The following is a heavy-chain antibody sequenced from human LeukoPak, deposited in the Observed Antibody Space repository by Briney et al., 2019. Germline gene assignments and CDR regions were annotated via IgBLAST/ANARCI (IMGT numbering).Heavy chain of an antibody. CDR2: ISAYNGNT. D-gene: IGHD3-10*01. V-gene: IGHV1-18*01. CDR3: ARDLRYYGSGSKTDC. CDR1: GYTFTSYD. Sequence: ASVKVSCKASGYTFTSYDINWVRQAPGQGLEWMGWISAYNGNTNYAQKLQGRVTMTTDTSTSTAYMELRSLRSDDTAVYYCARDLRYYGSGSKTDCWGQGTLVTVSS. J-gene: IGHJ4*02.